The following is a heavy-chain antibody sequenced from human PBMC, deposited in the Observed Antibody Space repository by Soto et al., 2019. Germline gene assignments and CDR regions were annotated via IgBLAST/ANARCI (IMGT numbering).Heavy chain of an antibody. CDR1: GGSISSYY. D-gene: IGHD6-19*01. V-gene: IGHV4-59*01. Sequence: SETLSLTCTVSGGSISSYYWSWIRQPPGKGLEWIGYIYYSGSTNYNPSLKSRVTISVDTSKNQFSLKLSSVTAADTAVYYCARARRSSGRGLLIDYWGQGTLVTVSS. CDR2: IYYSGST. J-gene: IGHJ4*02. CDR3: ARARRSSGRGLLIDY.